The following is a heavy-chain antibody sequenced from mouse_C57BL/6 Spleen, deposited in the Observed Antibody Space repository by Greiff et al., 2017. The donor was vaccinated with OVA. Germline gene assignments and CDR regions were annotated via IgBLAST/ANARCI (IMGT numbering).Heavy chain of an antibody. V-gene: IGHV1-64*01. D-gene: IGHD3-2*02. CDR3: ARWPAQATWFAY. CDR2: IHPNSGST. CDR1: GYTFTSYW. Sequence: QVQLKQSGAELVKPGASVKLSCKASGYTFTSYWMHWVKQRPGQGLEWIGMIHPNSGSTNYNEKFKSKATLTVDKSSSTAYMQLSSLTSEDSAVYYCARWPAQATWFAYWGQGTLVTVSA. J-gene: IGHJ3*01.